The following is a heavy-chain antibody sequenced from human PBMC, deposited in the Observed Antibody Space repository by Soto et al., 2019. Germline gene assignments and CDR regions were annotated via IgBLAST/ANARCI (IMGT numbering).Heavy chain of an antibody. CDR3: AREPSYNVRYYYDSSDPAEY. Sequence: ASVKVSCKASGYTFTSYGINWVRQPPGPGLEWMGWSSAYNGNTNYAQKLQGRVTMTTDTSTSTAYMELRSLRSDGTAVYYCAREPSYNVRYYYDSSDPAEYWAQGTLVTVSS. CDR1: GYTFTSYG. J-gene: IGHJ4*02. V-gene: IGHV1-18*04. D-gene: IGHD3-22*01. CDR2: SSAYNGNT.